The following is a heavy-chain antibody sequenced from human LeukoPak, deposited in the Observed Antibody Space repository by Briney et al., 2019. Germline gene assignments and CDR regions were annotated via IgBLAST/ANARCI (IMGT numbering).Heavy chain of an antibody. CDR1: GFTVSSNY. Sequence: GGSLRLSCAASGFTVSSNYMSWVRQAPGKGLEWVSVIYSGGSTYYADSVKGRFTISRDNSKNTLYLQMNSLRAEDTAVYYCTTVSGTTGWDAFDIWGQGTMVTVSS. D-gene: IGHD1-1*01. CDR3: TTVSGTTGWDAFDI. CDR2: IYSGGST. J-gene: IGHJ3*02. V-gene: IGHV3-53*01.